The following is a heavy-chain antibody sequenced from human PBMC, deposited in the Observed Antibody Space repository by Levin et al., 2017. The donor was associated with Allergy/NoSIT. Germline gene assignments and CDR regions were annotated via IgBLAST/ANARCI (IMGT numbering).Heavy chain of an antibody. V-gene: IGHV4-39*01. Sequence: SETLSLTCTVSGGSISSSSYYWGWIRQPPGKGLEWIGSIYYSGSTYYNPSLKSRVTISVDTSKNQFSLKLSSVTAADTAVYYCARQAARPLAATFDYWGQGTLVTVSS. CDR3: ARQAARPLAATFDY. D-gene: IGHD6-25*01. CDR1: GGSISSSSYY. J-gene: IGHJ4*02. CDR2: IYYSGST.